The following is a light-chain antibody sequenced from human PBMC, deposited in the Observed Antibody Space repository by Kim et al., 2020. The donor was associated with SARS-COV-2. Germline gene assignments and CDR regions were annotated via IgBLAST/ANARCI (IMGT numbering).Light chain of an antibody. J-gene: IGKJ4*01. CDR3: QQYNNWPPLT. V-gene: IGKV3-15*01. CDR2: GAS. CDR1: QSVSSN. Sequence: ELVMTQSPAPLSVSPGERATLSCRASQSVSSNLAWYQQKPGQDPRLLIYGASTRATGIPARFSGSGSGTEFTLTISSLQSEDFAVYYCQQYNNWPPLTFGGGTKVDIK.